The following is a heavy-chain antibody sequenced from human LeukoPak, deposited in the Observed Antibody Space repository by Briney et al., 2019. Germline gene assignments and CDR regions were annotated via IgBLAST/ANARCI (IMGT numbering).Heavy chain of an antibody. D-gene: IGHD4-17*01. CDR2: IYYSGST. CDR1: GGSISSSSYY. CDR3: ARHEDRTTVTTPHAFDI. J-gene: IGHJ3*02. Sequence: SETLSLTCTVAGGSISSSSYYWGWIRQPPGKGLEWIGSIYYSGSTYYNPSLKSRVTISVDTTKNQFSLKLSSVTAADTAVYYCARHEDRTTVTTPHAFDIWGQGTMVTVSS. V-gene: IGHV4-39*01.